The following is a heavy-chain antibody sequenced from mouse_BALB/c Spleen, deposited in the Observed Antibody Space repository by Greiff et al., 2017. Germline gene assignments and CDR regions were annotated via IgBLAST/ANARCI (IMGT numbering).Heavy chain of an antibody. CDR1: GYTFTSYN. Sequence: QVQLKQPGAELVKPGASVKMSCKASGYTFTSYNMHWVKQTPGQGLEWIGAIYPGNGDTSYNQKFKGKATLTADKSSSTAYMQLSSLTSEDSAVYYCAIGLLENYYGSSYDYWGQGTTLTVSS. V-gene: IGHV1-12*01. CDR3: AIGLLENYYGSSYDY. D-gene: IGHD1-1*01. CDR2: IYPGNGDT. J-gene: IGHJ2*01.